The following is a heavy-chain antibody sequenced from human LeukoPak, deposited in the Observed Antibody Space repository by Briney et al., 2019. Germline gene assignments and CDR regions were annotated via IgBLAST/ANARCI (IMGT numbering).Heavy chain of an antibody. Sequence: ASVKVSCKASGYTFTSYGISWVRRAPGQGLEWMGWISAYNGNTNYAQKLQGRVTMTTDTSTSTAYMELRSLRSDDTAVYYCARVSGVVTDCSSTSCYYNWFDPWGQGTLVTVSS. CDR2: ISAYNGNT. J-gene: IGHJ5*02. D-gene: IGHD2-2*01. V-gene: IGHV1-18*01. CDR1: GYTFTSYG. CDR3: ARVSGVVTDCSSTSCYYNWFDP.